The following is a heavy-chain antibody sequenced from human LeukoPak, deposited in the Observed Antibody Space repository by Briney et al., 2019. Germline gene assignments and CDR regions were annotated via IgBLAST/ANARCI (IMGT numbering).Heavy chain of an antibody. CDR1: GFTFSSYA. D-gene: IGHD4-17*01. Sequence: GGSLRLSCAASGFTFSSYAMHWVRQAPGKGLEWVAVTSYDGSNKYYADSVKGRFTISRDNSKNTLYLQMNSLRAEDTAVYYCARDRSVTTSFDYWGQGTLVTVSS. CDR3: ARDRSVTTSFDY. J-gene: IGHJ4*02. V-gene: IGHV3-30*04. CDR2: TSYDGSNK.